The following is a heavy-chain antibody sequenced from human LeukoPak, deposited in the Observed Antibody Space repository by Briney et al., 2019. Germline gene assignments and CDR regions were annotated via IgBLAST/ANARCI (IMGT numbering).Heavy chain of an antibody. D-gene: IGHD3-10*01. J-gene: IGHJ4*02. CDR1: GGSFSGYY. Sequence: PSETLSLTCAVYGGSFSGYYWSWIRQPPGKGLEWIGEINHSGSTNYNPSLKSRVTISVDTSKNQFSLKLSSVTAADTAVYYCARHRRVSYYYGSGSYTTFDYWGQGTLVTVSS. CDR3: ARHRRVSYYYGSGSYTTFDY. V-gene: IGHV4-34*01. CDR2: INHSGST.